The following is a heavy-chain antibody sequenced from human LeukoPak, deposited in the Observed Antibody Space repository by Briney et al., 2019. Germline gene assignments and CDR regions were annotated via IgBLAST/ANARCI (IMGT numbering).Heavy chain of an antibody. D-gene: IGHD3-22*01. Sequence: ASVKVSCKASGYTFTGYYMHWVRQVPGQGLEWMGWINPDSGGTDYALKFQGRVTMTWDTSISTAYMELSSLRSEDTAVYYCASPLDYDSSGYRLWYFDLWGRGTLVTVSS. CDR1: GYTFTGYY. J-gene: IGHJ2*01. V-gene: IGHV1-2*02. CDR3: ASPLDYDSSGYRLWYFDL. CDR2: INPDSGGT.